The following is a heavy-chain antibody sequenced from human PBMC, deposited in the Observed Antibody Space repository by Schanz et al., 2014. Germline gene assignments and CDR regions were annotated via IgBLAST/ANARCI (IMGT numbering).Heavy chain of an antibody. D-gene: IGHD3-10*01. CDR2: IKSKTDGGTR. CDR1: GFTLNNAW. V-gene: IGHV3-15*01. J-gene: IGHJ4*02. CDR3: TADLWFGAVWGVW. Sequence: EVQLVESGGGLVKPGGSLRLSCATSGFTLNNAWMNWVRQAPGKGLQWVARIKSKTDGGTRDYAAPVKGRFTISTDDSKNTVYLKMTSLQPEDTAVYYCTADLWFGAVWGVWWGQGTLVTVSS.